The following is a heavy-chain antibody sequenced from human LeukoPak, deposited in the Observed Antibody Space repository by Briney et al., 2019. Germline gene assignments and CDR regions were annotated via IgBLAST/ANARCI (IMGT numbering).Heavy chain of an antibody. CDR1: GFTFRGYA. J-gene: IGHJ6*03. Sequence: GALRLSCSAPGFTFRGYAWHWVRPAPGKGLQWGASISYDGYNKYYADSLKGRFTISRENSKNTLWLQMNSLRAEDTAVYYCARGGMYDSYYFFYMDVWGKGTTVTVSS. CDR2: ISYDGYNK. CDR3: ARGGMYDSYYFFYMDV. D-gene: IGHD3-22*01. V-gene: IGHV3-30*16.